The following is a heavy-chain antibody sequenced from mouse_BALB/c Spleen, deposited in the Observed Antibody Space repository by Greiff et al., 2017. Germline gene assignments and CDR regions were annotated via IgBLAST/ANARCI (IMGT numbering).Heavy chain of an antibody. V-gene: IGHV3-8*02. CDR1: GDSITSGY. Sequence: EVKLMESGPSLVKPSQTLSLTCSVTGDSITSGYWNWIRKFPGNKLEYMGYISYSGSTYYNPSLKSRISITRDTSKNQYYLQLNSVTTEDTATYYCARFITTAYYFDYWGQGTTLTVSS. CDR2: ISYSGST. J-gene: IGHJ2*01. CDR3: ARFITTAYYFDY. D-gene: IGHD1-2*01.